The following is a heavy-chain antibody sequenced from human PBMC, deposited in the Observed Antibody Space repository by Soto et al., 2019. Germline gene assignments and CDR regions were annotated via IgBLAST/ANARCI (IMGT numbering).Heavy chain of an antibody. J-gene: IGHJ6*03. CDR3: ATNYDFWSGPYYYYYYYMDV. CDR2: ISYDGSNK. Sequence: GGSLRLSCAASGFTFSSYGMHRVRKAPGKGLEWVAVISYDGSNKYYADSVKGRFTISRDNSKNKLYLQMNSLRAEDTAVYYCATNYDFWSGPYYYYYYYMDVWGKGTTVTVSS. CDR1: GFTFSSYG. V-gene: IGHV3-30*03. D-gene: IGHD3-3*01.